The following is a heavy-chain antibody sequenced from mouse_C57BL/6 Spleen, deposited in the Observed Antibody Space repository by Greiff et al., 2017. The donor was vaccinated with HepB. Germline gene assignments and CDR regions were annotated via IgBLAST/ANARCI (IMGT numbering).Heavy chain of an antibody. CDR2: IYPRDGST. Sequence: VKLMESGPELVKPGASVKLSCKASGYTFTSYDINWVKQRPGQGLEWIGWIYPRDGSTKYNEKFKGKATLTVDTSSSTAYMELHSLTSEDSAVYFCARGGGNAWFAYWGQGTLVTVSA. CDR3: ARGGGNAWFAY. CDR1: GYTFTSYD. V-gene: IGHV1-85*01. J-gene: IGHJ3*01. D-gene: IGHD2-1*01.